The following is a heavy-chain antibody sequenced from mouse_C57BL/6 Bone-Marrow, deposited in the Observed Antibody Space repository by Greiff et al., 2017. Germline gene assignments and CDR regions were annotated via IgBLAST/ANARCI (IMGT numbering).Heavy chain of an antibody. Sequence: VQLQQSGAELVRPGASVKLSCTASGFNIKDYYMHWVKQRPEQGLEWIGRIDPEDGDTEYAPKFQGKATMTADTSSNTAYLQLSSLTSEDTAVYYCTTLYYGSEAWFAYWGQGTLVTVSA. CDR2: IDPEDGDT. CDR1: GFNIKDYY. CDR3: TTLYYGSEAWFAY. D-gene: IGHD1-1*01. J-gene: IGHJ3*01. V-gene: IGHV14-1*01.